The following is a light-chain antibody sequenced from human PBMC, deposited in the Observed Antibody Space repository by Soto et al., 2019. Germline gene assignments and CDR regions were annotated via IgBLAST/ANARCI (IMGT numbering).Light chain of an antibody. V-gene: IGKV1-9*01. CDR3: QQLNSYPIT. CDR1: QGISSY. CDR2: AAS. J-gene: IGKJ4*01. Sequence: DIQLTQSPSFLSASVGDRVTNTCRASQGISSYLAWYQQKPGKAPKLLIYAASTLQSGVPSRFSGSGSGTEFTLTISSLQPEDFATYYCQQLNSYPITFGGGTKVEIK.